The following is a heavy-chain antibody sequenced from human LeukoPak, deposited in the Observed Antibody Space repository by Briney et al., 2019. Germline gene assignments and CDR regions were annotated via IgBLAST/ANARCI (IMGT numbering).Heavy chain of an antibody. D-gene: IGHD6-13*01. CDR1: GFTVSDNY. Sequence: GGSLRLSCAPSGFTVSDNYMTWVRQAPGKGLEWVSVIYSGGTTYYADSVKGRFTISRDNSKNTLYLQMNSLRAEDTAVYYCAKGLDSSWSLENWGQGTLVTVSS. V-gene: IGHV3-53*01. CDR2: IYSGGTT. CDR3: AKGLDSSWSLEN. J-gene: IGHJ1*01.